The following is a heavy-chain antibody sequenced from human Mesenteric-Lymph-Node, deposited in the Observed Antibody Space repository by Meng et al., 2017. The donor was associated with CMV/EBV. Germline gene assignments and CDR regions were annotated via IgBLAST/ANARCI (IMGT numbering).Heavy chain of an antibody. J-gene: IGHJ3*02. Sequence: GESLKISCAASGFTFSNYWLHWVRQAPGKGLVWVSRINNDGSSTTYADSVKGRFPISRDNAKNTLFLQMNSLRDEDKAVYYCSRILVGGTRAFDIWGQGTMVTVSS. D-gene: IGHD1-26*01. V-gene: IGHV3-74*01. CDR3: SRILVGGTRAFDI. CDR1: GFTFSNYW. CDR2: INNDGSST.